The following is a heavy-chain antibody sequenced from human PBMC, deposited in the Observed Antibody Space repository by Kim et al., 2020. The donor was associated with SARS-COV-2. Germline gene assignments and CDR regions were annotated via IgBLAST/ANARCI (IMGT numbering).Heavy chain of an antibody. V-gene: IGHV3-48*03. Sequence: GGSLRLSCAASTFTFSSYAMNWVRQAPGKGLEWLSYISTSGSTLYYADSVKGQFTISRDNAKNSLYLQMNSLRAEDTAVYYCATLGYSSSWGGMDVWGQGTTVTVSS. CDR1: TFTFSSYA. CDR2: ISTSGSTL. D-gene: IGHD6-6*01. CDR3: ATLGYSSSWGGMDV. J-gene: IGHJ6*02.